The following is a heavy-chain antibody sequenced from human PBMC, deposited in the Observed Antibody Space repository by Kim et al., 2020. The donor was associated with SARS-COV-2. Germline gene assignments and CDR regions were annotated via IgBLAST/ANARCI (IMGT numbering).Heavy chain of an antibody. D-gene: IGHD6-19*01. Sequence: GGSLRLSCAASGFTFNNYGMTWVRQAPGKGLEWVSVISGSGDSTYFADSVKGRFTISRDNSKNTLYLQMNSLRAEDTAVYYCAKVLYSSGRGSAFDYWGQGTLVTVSS. CDR1: GFTFNNYG. CDR3: AKVLYSSGRGSAFDY. J-gene: IGHJ4*02. CDR2: ISGSGDST. V-gene: IGHV3-23*01.